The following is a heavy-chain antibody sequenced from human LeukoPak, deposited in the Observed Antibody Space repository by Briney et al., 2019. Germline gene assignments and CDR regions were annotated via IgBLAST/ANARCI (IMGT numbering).Heavy chain of an antibody. V-gene: IGHV4-59*11. CDR2: IYNRDT. CDR3: ARSDSYYDSSGYSFNFDY. Sequence: PSETLSLTCSVSGASISSPYWSWLRQPPGKGLEWIAHIYNRDTNYNPSLQSRVTISLDTSKNQFSLKLTSVTAADTAVYYCARSDSYYDSSGYSFNFDYWGQGTLVTVSS. CDR1: GASISSPY. J-gene: IGHJ4*02. D-gene: IGHD3-22*01.